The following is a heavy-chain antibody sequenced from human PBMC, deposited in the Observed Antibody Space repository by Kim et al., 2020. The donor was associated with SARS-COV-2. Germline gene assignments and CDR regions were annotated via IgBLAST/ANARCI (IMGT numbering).Heavy chain of an antibody. Sequence: SETLSLTCTVSGGSISSYYWSWIRQPPGKGLEWIGYIYYSGSTNYNPSLKSRVTISVDTSKNQFSLKLSSVTAADTAVHYCARDRSLSWFDPWGQGTPAT. CDR2: IYYSGST. CDR3: ARDRSLSWFDP. J-gene: IGHJ5*02. CDR1: GGSISSYY. V-gene: IGHV4-59*13.